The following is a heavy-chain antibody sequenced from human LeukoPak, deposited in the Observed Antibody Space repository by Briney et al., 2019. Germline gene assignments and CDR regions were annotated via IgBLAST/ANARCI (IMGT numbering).Heavy chain of an antibody. J-gene: IGHJ4*02. D-gene: IGHD4-23*01. Sequence: PGGSLRLSCAASGFTFSRYAVNWVRQAPGKGLEWVSAISGSGGSTYYADSVKGRFTISRDNSKNTLYLQMNSLRAEDTAVYYCAKYAPPTTVVTRYFDYWGQGTLVTVSS. CDR3: AKYAPPTTVVTRYFDY. CDR2: ISGSGGST. CDR1: GFTFSRYA. V-gene: IGHV3-23*01.